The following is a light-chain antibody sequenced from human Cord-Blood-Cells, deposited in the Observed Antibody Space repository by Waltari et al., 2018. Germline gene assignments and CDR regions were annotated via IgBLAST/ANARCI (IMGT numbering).Light chain of an antibody. CDR3: SSYTSSSPYV. V-gene: IGLV2-14*01. CDR2: DVS. CDR1: SSDVGGYNY. Sequence: QSALTQPASVSGSPGQSITISCTGTSSDVGGYNYVSWYQQHPGKAPKLMIYDVSNRPSGVSNRCSGSKSGNTASLTISGLQAEDEADYYCSSYTSSSPYVCGTGTKVTVL. J-gene: IGLJ1*01.